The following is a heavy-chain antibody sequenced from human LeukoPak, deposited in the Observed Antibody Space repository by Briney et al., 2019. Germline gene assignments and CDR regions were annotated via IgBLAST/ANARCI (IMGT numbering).Heavy chain of an antibody. CDR3: ARVLRSYCCAFDI. D-gene: IGHD3-16*02. CDR2: IKEDGSEK. V-gene: IGHV3-7*01. Sequence: PGGSLRLSCAASGFTFSRYWMNWVRQAPGKGLEWVASIKEDGSEKDHVGSVKGRFTISRDNAKNSVYLQMNSLRAEDTAVYYCARVLRSYCCAFDIWGQGTMVTVSS. J-gene: IGHJ3*02. CDR1: GFTFSRYW.